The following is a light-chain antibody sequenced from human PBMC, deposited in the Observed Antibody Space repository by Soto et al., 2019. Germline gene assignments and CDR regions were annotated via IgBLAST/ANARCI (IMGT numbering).Light chain of an antibody. V-gene: IGKV3-20*01. Sequence: EIVLTQSPGTLSLSPGERDTLSCRASQRVSSSYLAWYQQKPGQAPRLLIYGASSRATGIPDRFSGSGSGTDFTLTISRLEPEDLAVYYCQPYGSTPQWTFGQGTKVEIK. J-gene: IGKJ1*01. CDR2: GAS. CDR3: QPYGSTPQWT. CDR1: QRVSSSY.